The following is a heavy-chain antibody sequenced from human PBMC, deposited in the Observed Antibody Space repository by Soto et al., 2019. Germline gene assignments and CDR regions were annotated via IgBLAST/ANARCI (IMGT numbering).Heavy chain of an antibody. CDR2: INHSGST. CDR3: ARSYGDYFDY. J-gene: IGHJ4*02. Sequence: SETLSLTCAVYGGSFSGYYWSWIRQPPGKGLEWIGEINHSGSTNYNPSLKSRVTISVDTSKNQFSLKLSSVTAADTAVYYCARSYGDYFDYWGQGTLVTVSS. D-gene: IGHD4-17*01. CDR1: GGSFSGYY. V-gene: IGHV4-34*01.